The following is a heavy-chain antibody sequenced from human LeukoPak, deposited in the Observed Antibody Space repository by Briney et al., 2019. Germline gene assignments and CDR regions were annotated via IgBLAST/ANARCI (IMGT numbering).Heavy chain of an antibody. Sequence: SQTLSLTCTVSGGSISSGSYYWSWIRQPAGKGLEWIGRIYSSGNTNYNPSLKSRVTISADTSKNQFSLNLSSVTAADTAVYHCAQGEMGLAVPPVYWGQGTLVSVSS. CDR1: GGSISSGSYY. J-gene: IGHJ4*02. CDR2: IYSSGNT. D-gene: IGHD6-19*01. CDR3: AQGEMGLAVPPVY. V-gene: IGHV4-61*02.